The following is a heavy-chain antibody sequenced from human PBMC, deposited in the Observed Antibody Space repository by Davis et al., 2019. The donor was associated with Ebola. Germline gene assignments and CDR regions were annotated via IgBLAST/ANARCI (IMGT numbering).Heavy chain of an antibody. J-gene: IGHJ5*02. V-gene: IGHV3-21*01. Sequence: PGGSLRLSCAASGFTFSSYSMNWVRQAPGKGQEWVSSITVTSNYTYYADSVKGRFTISRDNAKNSLYLQMNSLRAEDTAVYYCARRNWFDPWGQGTLVTVSS. CDR1: GFTFSSYS. CDR2: ITVTSNYT. CDR3: ARRNWFDP.